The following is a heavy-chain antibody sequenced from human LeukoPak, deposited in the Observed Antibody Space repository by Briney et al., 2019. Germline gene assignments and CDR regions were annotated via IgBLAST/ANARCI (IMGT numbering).Heavy chain of an antibody. J-gene: IGHJ5*02. Sequence: ASVKVSCKASGYTFTSYGITWVRQAPGQGLEWIGWITTYNGNTYYAQNFQGRVTMTADTSTSTAYMEVRSLRSDDTAVYYCARSSPPIASFCSGGTCYSGGFDPWGQGTLVTVSS. CDR3: ARSSPPIASFCSGGTCYSGGFDP. CDR1: GYTFTSYG. CDR2: ITTYNGNT. D-gene: IGHD2-15*01. V-gene: IGHV1-18*01.